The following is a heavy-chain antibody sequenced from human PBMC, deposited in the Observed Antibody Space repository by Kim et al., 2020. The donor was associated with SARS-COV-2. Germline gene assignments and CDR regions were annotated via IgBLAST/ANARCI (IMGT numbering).Heavy chain of an antibody. CDR2: K. Sequence: KGYVDSVKGRFIISRDNAKNSLYLQMNSLRAEDTAVYYCTSLSTSYGMDVWGQGTTVTVSS. J-gene: IGHJ6*02. D-gene: IGHD3-16*01. V-gene: IGHV3-7*01. CDR3: TSLSTSYGMDV.